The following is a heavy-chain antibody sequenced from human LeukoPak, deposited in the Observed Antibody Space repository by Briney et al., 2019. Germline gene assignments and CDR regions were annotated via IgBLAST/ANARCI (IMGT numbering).Heavy chain of an antibody. J-gene: IGHJ4*02. CDR3: ARDRGEWELLGY. CDR2: IIPILGIA. V-gene: IGHV1-69*04. CDR1: GGTFSSYA. D-gene: IGHD1-26*01. Sequence: GASVKVSCKASGGTFSSYAISWVRQAPGQRLEWMGRIIPILGIANYAQKFQGRVTITADKSTSTAYMELSSLRSEDTAVYYCARDRGEWELLGYWGQGTLVTVSS.